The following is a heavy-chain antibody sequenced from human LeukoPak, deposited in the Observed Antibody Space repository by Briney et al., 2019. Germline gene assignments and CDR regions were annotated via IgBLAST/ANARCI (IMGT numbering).Heavy chain of an antibody. D-gene: IGHD2-21*02. V-gene: IGHV5-51*01. CDR2: IYPGDSDT. CDR1: GYSFTSYW. Sequence: GESLKISCKGSGYSFTSYWIGWVRQMPGKGLEWMGIIYPGDSDTRYSPSFQGQVTTSADKSISTAYLQWSSLKASDTAMYYCARGAYCGGDCYTSPLYNWFDPWGQGTLVTVSS. CDR3: ARGAYCGGDCYTSPLYNWFDP. J-gene: IGHJ5*02.